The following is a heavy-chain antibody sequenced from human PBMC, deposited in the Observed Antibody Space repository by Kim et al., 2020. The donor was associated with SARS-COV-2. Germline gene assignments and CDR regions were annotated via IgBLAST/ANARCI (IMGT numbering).Heavy chain of an antibody. D-gene: IGHD5-18*01. V-gene: IGHV3-43*02. CDR1: GFTFDDYA. J-gene: IGHJ6*02. Sequence: GGSLRLSCAASGFTFDDYAMHWVRQAPGKGLEWVSLISGDGGSTYYADSVKGRFTISRDNSKNSLYLQMNSLRTEDTALYYCAKDISRYSYGWYYYGMDVGGQGTTVTVSS. CDR3: AKDISRYSYGWYYYGMDV. CDR2: ISGDGGST.